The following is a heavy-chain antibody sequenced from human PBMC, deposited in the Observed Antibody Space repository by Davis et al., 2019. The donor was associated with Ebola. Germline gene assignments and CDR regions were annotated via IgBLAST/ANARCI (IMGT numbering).Heavy chain of an antibody. Sequence: GESLKISCAASGFTFSSYSMNWVRQAPGKGLEWVSYISSSSSTIYYADSVKGRFTISRDNAKNSPYLQMNSLRDEDTAVYYCARDLPDPGRPFDYWGQGTLVTVSS. V-gene: IGHV3-48*02. J-gene: IGHJ4*02. CDR2: ISSSSSTI. CDR1: GFTFSSYS. CDR3: ARDLPDPGRPFDY.